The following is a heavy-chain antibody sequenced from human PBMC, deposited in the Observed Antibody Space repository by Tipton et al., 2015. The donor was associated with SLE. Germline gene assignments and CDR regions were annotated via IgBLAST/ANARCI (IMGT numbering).Heavy chain of an antibody. D-gene: IGHD3-10*01. J-gene: IGHJ5*01. CDR2: ISGSGGST. CDR1: GFTFSRYA. CDR3: AKVGGSGNDYNWCDS. V-gene: IGHV3-23*01. Sequence: SLRLSCSASGFTFSRYAMSWVRQAPGKGLEWGSAISGSGGSTYYADSVKGRFTLSRHNAKNSLYLQMNSLRAEDTAVYYCAKVGGSGNDYNWCDSWGQGTLVTVSS.